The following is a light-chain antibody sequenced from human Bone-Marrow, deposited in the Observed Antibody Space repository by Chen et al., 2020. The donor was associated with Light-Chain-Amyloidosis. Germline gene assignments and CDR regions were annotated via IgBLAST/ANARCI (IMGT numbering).Light chain of an antibody. CDR2: EDD. CDR1: SGSIATNY. CDR3: QSYQGSSQGV. Sequence: NFMLTQPHSVSESPGKTVIISCTRSSGSIATNYVQWYQQRPGSSPTTVIYEDDQRPSWVPDRFSGSIDRSSNSASLPLSGLKTEDEADYYCQSYQGSSQGVFGGGTKLTVL. V-gene: IGLV6-57*01. J-gene: IGLJ3*02.